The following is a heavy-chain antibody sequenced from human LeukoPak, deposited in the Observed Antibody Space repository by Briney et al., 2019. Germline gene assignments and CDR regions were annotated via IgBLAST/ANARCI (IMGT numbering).Heavy chain of an antibody. J-gene: IGHJ6*02. CDR3: AKNKGSYQYNYYGMEV. D-gene: IGHD3-10*01. V-gene: IGHV3-30*18. Sequence: GSLRLSCVASDFTFSNAWMNWVRQAPGKGLEWVAALSYDGYNDHYADSVRGRFTISRDNSKNTLFLQMNNLRVEDTAMYYCAKNKGSYQYNYYGMEVWGQGTTVSVSS. CDR1: DFTFSNAW. CDR2: LSYDGYND.